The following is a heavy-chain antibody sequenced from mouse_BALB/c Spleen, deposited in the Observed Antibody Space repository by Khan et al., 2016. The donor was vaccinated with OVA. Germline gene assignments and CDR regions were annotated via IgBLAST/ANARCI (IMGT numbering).Heavy chain of an antibody. J-gene: IGHJ2*01. CDR3: ASGYWWDCDY. CDR2: ISYSGNT. Sequence: EVQLQESGPGLVKPSQSLYLTCTVTGYSITSDYAWNWIRQFPGNKLEWMGFISYSGNTNYNQTLKSRISITRDTSKNQFFMLLNSVTTEETAPYYCASGYWWDCDYWDQGTTLTVSS. V-gene: IGHV3-2*02. D-gene: IGHD1-1*02. CDR1: GYSITSDYA.